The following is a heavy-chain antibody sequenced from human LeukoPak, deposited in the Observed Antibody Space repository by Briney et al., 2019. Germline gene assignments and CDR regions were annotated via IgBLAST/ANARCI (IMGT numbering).Heavy chain of an antibody. CDR1: GFTFSSYW. J-gene: IGHJ3*02. Sequence: GGSLRLSCVASGFTFSSYWMSWVRQVPGKGLEWVANIKQDGSHIYYVDSVKGRFTISRDNAKNSLYLQMNSLRAEDTAVYYCARDLGHAFDIWGQGTMVTVSS. CDR2: IKQDGSHI. V-gene: IGHV3-7*01. D-gene: IGHD3-16*01. CDR3: ARDLGHAFDI.